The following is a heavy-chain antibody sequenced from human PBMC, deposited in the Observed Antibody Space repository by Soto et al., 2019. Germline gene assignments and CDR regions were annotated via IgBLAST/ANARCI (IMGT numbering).Heavy chain of an antibody. Sequence: ASVKVSCKASGYTFTSYAMHWVRQAPGQRLEWMGWINAGNGNTKYSQKFQGRVTITRDTSASTAYMELSSLRSEDTAVYYCARVKGRRGYSYGQLDAFDIWGQGTMVTVSS. V-gene: IGHV1-3*01. CDR3: ARVKGRRGYSYGQLDAFDI. CDR2: INAGNGNT. D-gene: IGHD5-18*01. J-gene: IGHJ3*02. CDR1: GYTFTSYA.